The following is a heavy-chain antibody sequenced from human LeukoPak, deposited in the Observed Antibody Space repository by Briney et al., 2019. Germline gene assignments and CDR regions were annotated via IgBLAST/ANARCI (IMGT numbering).Heavy chain of an antibody. CDR1: GGSFSGYY. D-gene: IGHD6-6*01. J-gene: IGHJ4*02. V-gene: IGHV4-34*01. CDR3: ASRGDSSSSFDY. CDR2: IDHSGST. Sequence: PSETLSLTCAVYGGSFSGYYWSWIRQPPGKGLEWIGEIDHSGSTNYNPSLKSRVTISVDTSKNQFSLKLSSVTAADTAVYYCASRGDSSSSFDYWGQGTLVTVSS.